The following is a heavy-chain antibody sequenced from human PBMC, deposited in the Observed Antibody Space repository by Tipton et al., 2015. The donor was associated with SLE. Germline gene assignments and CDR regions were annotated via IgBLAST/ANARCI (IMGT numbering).Heavy chain of an antibody. CDR2: IWYDGSNK. J-gene: IGHJ6*02. CDR1: GLTFNTYD. V-gene: IGHV3-33*01. Sequence: SLRLSCAASGLTFNTYDIHWVRQAPGKGLEWVAVIWYDGSNKNYGDSVKGRFTISRDNSKNTLYLQMNSLRAEDTAIYYCAREVGGGSGSSYYYYYGMDVWGQGTTVTVSS. CDR3: AREVGGGSGSSYYYYYGMDV. D-gene: IGHD3-10*01.